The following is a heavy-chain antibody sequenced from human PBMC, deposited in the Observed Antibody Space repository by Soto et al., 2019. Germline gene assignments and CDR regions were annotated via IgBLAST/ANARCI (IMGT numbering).Heavy chain of an antibody. CDR1: GDSVISSYY. D-gene: IGHD5-18*01. J-gene: IGHJ4*02. CDR2: IYYSGST. Sequence: PSETLSLTCSVSGDSVISSYYWSWIRQPPGKGLEWIGYIYYSGSTNYNPSLKSRVTISVDTSKNQFSLKLSSVTAADTAVYYCARAGLWPPHFDYWGQGTLVTVSS. V-gene: IGHV4-61*01. CDR3: ARAGLWPPHFDY.